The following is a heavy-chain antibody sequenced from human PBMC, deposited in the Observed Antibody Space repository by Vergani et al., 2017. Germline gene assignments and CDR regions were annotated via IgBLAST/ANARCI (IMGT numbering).Heavy chain of an antibody. CDR3: ARGGYYDILTGYYTPRGVFDY. V-gene: IGHV1-2*02. CDR1: GYTFTGYY. D-gene: IGHD3-9*01. J-gene: IGHJ4*02. Sequence: QVQLVQSGAEVKKPGASVKVSCKASGYTFTGYYMHWVRQAPGQGLEWMGWINPNSGGTNYAQKFQGRVTMTRDTSISTAYMELSRLRSDDTAVYYCARGGYYDILTGYYTPRGVFDYWGQGTLVTVSS. CDR2: INPNSGGT.